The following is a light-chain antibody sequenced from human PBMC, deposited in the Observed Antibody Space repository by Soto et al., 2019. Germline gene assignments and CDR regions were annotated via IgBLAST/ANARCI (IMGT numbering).Light chain of an antibody. CDR2: RDS. J-gene: IGLJ3*02. CDR1: NIGSKN. V-gene: IGLV3-9*01. CDR3: QVWDSSTARV. Sequence: SNELTQPLSVSVALGQTARITCGGNNIGSKNVHWYQQKPGQAPVLVIYRDSNRPSGIPKRFSGSNSGNTATLTISRAQAGDEADYYCQVWDSSTARVFGGGTKLTVL.